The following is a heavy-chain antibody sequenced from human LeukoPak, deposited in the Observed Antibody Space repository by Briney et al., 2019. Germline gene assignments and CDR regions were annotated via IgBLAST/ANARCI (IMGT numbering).Heavy chain of an antibody. V-gene: IGHV5-51*01. D-gene: IGHD3-22*01. CDR1: GYTFTTYW. Sequence: GDSLKISCKGSGYTFTTYWISWVRQMPGKGLEWMGIIYPGDSDTRYSPSFEGQVTISADKSISTAYLQWNSLKASDTAMYYCARHGSGGFYDSSAYYYYLDSWGQGSLVTVSS. CDR2: IYPGDSDT. J-gene: IGHJ4*02. CDR3: ARHGSGGFYDSSAYYYYLDS.